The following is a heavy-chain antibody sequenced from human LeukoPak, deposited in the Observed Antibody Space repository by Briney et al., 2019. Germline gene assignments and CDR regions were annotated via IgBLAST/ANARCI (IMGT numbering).Heavy chain of an antibody. V-gene: IGHV3-33*01. Sequence: QPGRSLRLSCAASGFTFSSYGMHWVRQAPGKGLEWVAVIWYDGSNKYYADSVKGRFTISRDNSKNTLYLQMNSLRAEDTAVYYCARDPKYYYDSSGYPDYLDYWGQGTLVTVSS. CDR1: GFTFSSYG. D-gene: IGHD3-22*01. CDR2: IWYDGSNK. J-gene: IGHJ4*02. CDR3: ARDPKYYYDSSGYPDYLDY.